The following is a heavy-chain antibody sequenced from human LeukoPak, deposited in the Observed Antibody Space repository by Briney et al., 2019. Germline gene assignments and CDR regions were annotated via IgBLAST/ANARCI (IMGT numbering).Heavy chain of an antibody. J-gene: IGHJ4*02. Sequence: PGGSLRLSCAASGFTFSNAWMSWVRQAPGKGLEWVGRIKSKTDGGTTDYAAPVKGRFTISRDDSKNTLYLQMNSLKTEDTAVYYCTYHVLLWFGESIGFDYWGQGTLVTVSS. CDR3: TYHVLLWFGESIGFDY. V-gene: IGHV3-15*01. CDR1: GFTFSNAW. D-gene: IGHD3-10*01. CDR2: IKSKTDGGTT.